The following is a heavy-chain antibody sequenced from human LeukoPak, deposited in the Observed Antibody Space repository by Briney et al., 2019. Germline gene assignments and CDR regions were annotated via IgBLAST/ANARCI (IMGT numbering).Heavy chain of an antibody. V-gene: IGHV4-59*01. J-gene: IGHJ4*02. D-gene: IGHD5-18*01. CDR2: IYYSGST. CDR3: TRDMQHTYGRVLGY. CDR1: GGSISSYY. Sequence: SETLSLTCTVSGGSISSYYWSWIRQPPGKGLEWIGYIYYSGSTNYNPSLKSRVTISVDTSKNQFSLNLSSVTAADTAVYYCTRDMQHTYGRVLGYWGQGALVTVSS.